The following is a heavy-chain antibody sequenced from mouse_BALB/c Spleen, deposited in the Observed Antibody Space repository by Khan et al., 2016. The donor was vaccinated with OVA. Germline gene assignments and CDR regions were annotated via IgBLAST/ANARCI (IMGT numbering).Heavy chain of an antibody. V-gene: IGHV1-61*01. CDR2: IHPSDRET. D-gene: IGHD1-1*01. Sequence: QVQMKKPGAELVRPGTSVKLSCKASGYSFTSYWMNWVKQRPGQGLEWIGIIHPSDRETKLKQKFKDKATLTVDKSSRTAYMQRRSPTSDDSAVYYCARGTTTSYWYFDVWGAGITVTVSS. CDR3: ARGTTTSYWYFDV. J-gene: IGHJ1*01. CDR1: GYSFTSYW.